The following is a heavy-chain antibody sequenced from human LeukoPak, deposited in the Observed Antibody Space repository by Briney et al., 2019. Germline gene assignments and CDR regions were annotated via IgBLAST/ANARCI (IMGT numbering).Heavy chain of an antibody. CDR2: ISGSGGST. Sequence: GGTLRLSCATSGFTFSSYAMSWVRQAPGKGLEWVSAISGSGGSTYYADSVKGRFTISRDNSKNTLYLQMNSLRAEDTAVYYCAKSLDDFWSGYLGWYFDLWGRGTLVTVSS. J-gene: IGHJ2*01. V-gene: IGHV3-23*01. CDR1: GFTFSSYA. CDR3: AKSLDDFWSGYLGWYFDL. D-gene: IGHD3-3*01.